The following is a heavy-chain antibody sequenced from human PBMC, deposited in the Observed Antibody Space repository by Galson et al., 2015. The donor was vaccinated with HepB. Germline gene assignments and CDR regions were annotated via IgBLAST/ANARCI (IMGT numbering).Heavy chain of an antibody. Sequence: ETLSLTCTVSGDSISNSIYYWAWIRQPPGKGLEWIGSISFSANPYYNPSLKSRVTISIDTPKNQFSLKLTSVTAADTAVYYCARIRTRLRWSHPGGRFDLWGRATLVTVSS. CDR2: ISFSANP. V-gene: IGHV4-39*07. D-gene: IGHD4-23*01. CDR1: GDSISNSIYY. J-gene: IGHJ2*01. CDR3: ARIRTRLRWSHPGGRFDL.